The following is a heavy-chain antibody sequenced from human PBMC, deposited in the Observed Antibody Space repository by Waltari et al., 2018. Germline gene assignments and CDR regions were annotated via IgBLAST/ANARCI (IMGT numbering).Heavy chain of an antibody. D-gene: IGHD6-6*01. CDR3: AGDRSRYRRSHWFDP. CDR1: GFTFSSYA. CDR2: ISYGGSNK. Sequence: QVQLVESGGGVVQPGRSLRLSCAASGFTFSSYAMHWVRQAPGKGLEWVAVISYGGSNKYYAESVKGRFTISRDNSKNPLYLQMNSLRAEDTAVYYCAGDRSRYRRSHWFDPWGQGTLVTVSS. J-gene: IGHJ5*02. V-gene: IGHV3-30-3*01.